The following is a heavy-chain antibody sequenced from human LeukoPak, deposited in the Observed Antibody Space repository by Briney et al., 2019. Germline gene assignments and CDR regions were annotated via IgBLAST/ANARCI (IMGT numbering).Heavy chain of an antibody. J-gene: IGHJ6*02. V-gene: IGHV3-21*01. D-gene: IGHD6-13*01. CDR1: GFTFSSYS. CDR2: ISSSSSYI. CDR3: AREKGSSWYGGYYYYGMDV. Sequence: GGSLRLSCAAPGFTFSSYSMNWVRQAPGKGLEWVSSISSSSSYIYYADSVKGRFTISRDNAKNSLYLQMNSLRAEDTAVYYCAREKGSSWYGGYYYYGMDVWGQGTTVTVSS.